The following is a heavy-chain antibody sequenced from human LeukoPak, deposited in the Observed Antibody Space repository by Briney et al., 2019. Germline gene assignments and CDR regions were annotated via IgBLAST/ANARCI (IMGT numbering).Heavy chain of an antibody. J-gene: IGHJ6*02. V-gene: IGHV1-69*04. D-gene: IGHD2-2*01. Sequence: SVKVSCKASGGTFSSYAISWVRQAPGQGLEWMGRIIPILGIANYAQKFQGRVTITADKSTSTAYMELSSLGSEDTAVYYCAITTDIVVVPAAMSPPYYYGMDVWGQGTTVTVSS. CDR1: GGTFSSYA. CDR2: IIPILGIA. CDR3: AITTDIVVVPAAMSPPYYYGMDV.